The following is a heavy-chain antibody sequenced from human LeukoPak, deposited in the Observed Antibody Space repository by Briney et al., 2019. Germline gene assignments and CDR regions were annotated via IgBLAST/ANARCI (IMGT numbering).Heavy chain of an antibody. V-gene: IGHV1-69*13. J-gene: IGHJ4*02. D-gene: IGHD1-14*01. CDR1: GYTFTSYG. Sequence: SAKVPCKASGYTFTSYGISWVRQAPGQGLEWMGGIIPIFGTANYAQKFQGRVTITADESTSTAYMELSSLRSEDTAVYYCARGPSDTGFDYWGQGTLVTVSS. CDR3: ARGPSDTGFDY. CDR2: IIPIFGTA.